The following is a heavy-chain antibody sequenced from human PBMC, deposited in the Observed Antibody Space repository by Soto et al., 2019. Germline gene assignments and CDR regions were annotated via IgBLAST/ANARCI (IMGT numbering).Heavy chain of an antibody. V-gene: IGHV4-59*01. J-gene: IGHJ6*02. CDR2: TYYSGGT. Sequence: SETMSLTCTVSGGSMSSYYMSWIRPPPGKGLEWIGYTYYSGGTNYNPSLKSRVTISVDTSKNQFSLKLSSVTAADTAVYYCASSLGGDFWSGYYTAYYYYGMDVWGQGTTVTVSS. D-gene: IGHD3-3*01. CDR1: GGSMSSYY. CDR3: ASSLGGDFWSGYYTAYYYYGMDV.